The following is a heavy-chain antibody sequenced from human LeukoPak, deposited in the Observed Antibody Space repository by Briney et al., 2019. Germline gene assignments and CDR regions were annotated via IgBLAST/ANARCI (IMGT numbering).Heavy chain of an antibody. Sequence: ASETLSLTCTVSGGSISSYYWSWIRQPPGKGLEWIGYIYYSGSTNYNPSLKSRVTISVDTSKNQFSLKLSSVTAADTAVYYCARDSSGGRSHFDYWGQGTLVTVSS. CDR1: GGSISSYY. J-gene: IGHJ4*02. CDR3: ARDSSGGRSHFDY. D-gene: IGHD2-15*01. CDR2: IYYSGST. V-gene: IGHV4-59*12.